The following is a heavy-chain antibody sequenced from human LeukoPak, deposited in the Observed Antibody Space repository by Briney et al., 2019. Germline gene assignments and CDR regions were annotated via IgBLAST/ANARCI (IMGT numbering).Heavy chain of an antibody. CDR1: GFTFSSYA. V-gene: IGHV3-23*01. CDR3: AKDRLGDYGFGDAFDI. CDR2: ISGSGGST. Sequence: PGGSLRLSCAASGFTFSSYAMSWVRQAPGKGLEWVSAISGSGGSTYYADSVKGRFTISRDNSKNTLYLQMNSLRAEDTAVYYCAKDRLGDYGFGDAFDIWGQGTMVTVSS. J-gene: IGHJ3*02. D-gene: IGHD4-17*01.